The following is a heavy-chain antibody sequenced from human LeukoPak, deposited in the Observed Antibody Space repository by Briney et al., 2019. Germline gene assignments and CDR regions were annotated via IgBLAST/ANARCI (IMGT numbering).Heavy chain of an antibody. V-gene: IGHV4-38-2*02. CDR1: GYSISSGYY. CDR3: ARRTVTTIWH. D-gene: IGHD4-17*01. Sequence: SETLSLTCTVSGYSISSGYYWGWIRQPPGKGLEWIGSIYHSGRTFYNPSLKSRVTISVDTSKNQFSLKLSSVTAADTAVYYCARRTVTTIWHWGQGTLVTVSS. CDR2: IYHSGRT. J-gene: IGHJ4*02.